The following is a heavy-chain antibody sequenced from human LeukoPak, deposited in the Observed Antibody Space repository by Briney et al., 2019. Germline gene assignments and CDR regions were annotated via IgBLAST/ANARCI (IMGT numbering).Heavy chain of an antibody. Sequence: PSETLSLTCTVSGDSINRSDSYWGWIRQSPGKGLEWIGSIYYTGSTFDKPSLKSRVTISLDTSNNQFSLRVKSVTAADAALYFCARLRRANSGHGSVDFWGQGTLVTVSS. CDR3: ARLRRANSGHGSVDF. CDR1: GDSINRSDSY. V-gene: IGHV4-39*01. CDR2: IYYTGST. D-gene: IGHD5-12*01. J-gene: IGHJ4*02.